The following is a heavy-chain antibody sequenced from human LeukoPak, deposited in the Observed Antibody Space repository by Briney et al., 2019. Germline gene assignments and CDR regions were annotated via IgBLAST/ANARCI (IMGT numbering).Heavy chain of an antibody. J-gene: IGHJ4*02. V-gene: IGHV3-23*01. Sequence: QSGRSLRLSCVASGFTFSTFAMIWVRQPPGKGLEWVSSIFPSGGEIHYADSVRGRFTISRDNSKSTLSLQMNSLRAEDTAIYYCATYRQVLLPFESWGQGTLVTVSS. CDR3: ATYRQVLLPFES. CDR2: IFPSGGEI. D-gene: IGHD2-8*02. CDR1: GFTFSTFA.